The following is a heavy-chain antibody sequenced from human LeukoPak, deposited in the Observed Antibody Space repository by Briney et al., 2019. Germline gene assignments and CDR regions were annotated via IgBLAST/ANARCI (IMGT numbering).Heavy chain of an antibody. J-gene: IGHJ4*02. Sequence: GGSLRLSCSASGFTFSSYAMHWVRQAPGKGLEYVSAISSNGGSTYYADSVKGRFTISRDNSKNTLYLQMSSLRAEDTAVYYWLEGRLNSFLAVAGIFGFWGQGNLVHGSS. CDR2: ISSNGGST. CDR3: LEGRLNSFLAVAGIFGF. CDR1: GFTFSSYA. D-gene: IGHD6-19*01. V-gene: IGHV3-64D*06.